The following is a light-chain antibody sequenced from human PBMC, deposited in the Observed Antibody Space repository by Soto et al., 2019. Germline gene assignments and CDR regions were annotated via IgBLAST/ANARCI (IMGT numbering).Light chain of an antibody. CDR3: QQYGSPPQT. Sequence: EIVMTQSPATLSVSPGERATLSCRASQSAGNNLAWYQQKPGQAPRLLIYGASTRATGIPARFSGSGSGTEFTLTISSLQSEDFVVYYCQQYGSPPQTFGQGTKVDI. CDR1: QSAGNN. J-gene: IGKJ1*01. V-gene: IGKV3-15*01. CDR2: GAS.